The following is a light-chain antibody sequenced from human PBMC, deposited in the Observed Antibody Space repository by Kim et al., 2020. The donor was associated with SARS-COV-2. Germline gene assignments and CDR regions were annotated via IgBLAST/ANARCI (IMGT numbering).Light chain of an antibody. Sequence: LSPGERATRTCRASQSVTSTFLAWYQQKLGQAPRLLIYAASTRATGIPDRFSGSGSGSDYTLTITRLEPEDFAVYYCQQYGDSITFGQGTRLEIK. CDR2: AAS. V-gene: IGKV3-20*01. J-gene: IGKJ5*01. CDR1: QSVTSTF. CDR3: QQYGDSIT.